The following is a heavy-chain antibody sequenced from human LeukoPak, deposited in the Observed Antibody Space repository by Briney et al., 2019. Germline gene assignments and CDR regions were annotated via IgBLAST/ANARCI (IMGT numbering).Heavy chain of an antibody. CDR1: GFTFSIYG. D-gene: IGHD6-19*01. Sequence: PGGSLRLSCVASGFTFSIYGMNWVRQAPGRGLEWVSAISGSGGTTYYPDSVKGRFTISRDNSKNTLYLQMNSLRAEDTAVYYCVKSRQSGIAVAGNYFDCWGQGTLVTVSS. CDR3: VKSRQSGIAVAGNYFDC. CDR2: ISGSGGTT. V-gene: IGHV3-23*01. J-gene: IGHJ4*02.